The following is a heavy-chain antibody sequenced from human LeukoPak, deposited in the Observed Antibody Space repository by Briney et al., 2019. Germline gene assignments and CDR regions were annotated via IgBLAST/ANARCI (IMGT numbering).Heavy chain of an antibody. V-gene: IGHV1-2*02. CDR3: ARAGRVYSGSYFFDY. CDR2: INPNSGGT. CDR1: GYTFTGYY. J-gene: IGHJ4*02. Sequence: ASVKVSCKASGYTFTGYYMHWERQAPGQGLEWMGWINPNSGGTNYAQKFQGRVTMTRDTSISTAYMELSSLRSEDTAVYYCARAGRVYSGSYFFDYWGQGTLVTVSS. D-gene: IGHD1-26*01.